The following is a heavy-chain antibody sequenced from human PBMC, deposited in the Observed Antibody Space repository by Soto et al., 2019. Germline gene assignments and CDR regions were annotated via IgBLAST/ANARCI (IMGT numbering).Heavy chain of an antibody. V-gene: IGHV3-23*01. CDR3: AKEPVGPDWYFDL. CDR1: GFTFRSYA. CDR2: ISGSGIST. Sequence: DVQLLESGGGLVQPGGSLRLSCAASGFTFRSYAMSWVRQAPGKGLEWVSGISGSGISTHYADSVKGRFTVSRDNSKNTRELQMNSLRAEDTAVYNCAKEPVGPDWYFDLWGRGTLVTVSS. J-gene: IGHJ2*01.